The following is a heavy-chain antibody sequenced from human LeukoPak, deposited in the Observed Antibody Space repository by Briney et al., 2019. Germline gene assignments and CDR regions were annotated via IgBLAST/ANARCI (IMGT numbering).Heavy chain of an antibody. CDR1: GFTVGDYA. CDR3: SRALRSSSWFGPHDY. D-gene: IGHD6-13*01. J-gene: IGHJ4*02. V-gene: IGHV3-49*03. CDR2: IRSKPYGGTT. Sequence: GGSLRLSCTASGFTVGDYAMSWFRQAPGKGLEWIGFIRSKPYGGTTEYAASVKGRFIISRDDSKSIVYLQMNSLKTDDRAVYYCSRALRSSSWFGPHDYWGQGTLVTVSS.